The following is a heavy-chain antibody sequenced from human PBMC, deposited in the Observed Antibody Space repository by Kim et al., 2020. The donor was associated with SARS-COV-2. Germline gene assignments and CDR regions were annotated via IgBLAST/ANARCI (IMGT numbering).Heavy chain of an antibody. V-gene: IGHV1-2*06. CDR2: INPNSGGT. CDR1: GYTFTGYY. CDR3: ARGSDSYESNWFDP. D-gene: IGHD5-18*01. J-gene: IGHJ5*02. Sequence: ASVKVSCKASGYTFTGYYMHWVRQAPGQGLEWMGRINPNSGGTNYAQKFQGRVTMTRDTSISTAYMELSRLRSDDTAVYYCARGSDSYESNWFDPWGQGTLVTVSS.